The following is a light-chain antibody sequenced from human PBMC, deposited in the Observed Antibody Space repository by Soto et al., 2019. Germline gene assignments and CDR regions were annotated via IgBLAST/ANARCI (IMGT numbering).Light chain of an antibody. J-gene: IGLJ2*01. CDR3: SSFSSITREV. V-gene: IGLV2-14*01. CDR1: SRDIGFFNY. Sequence: QSALTQPASVSGSPGQSITISCTGTSRDIGFFNYVSWYQQFPGNAPKLIIFEVSNRPSGVSHRFSGSKSGNTASLTISGLQTEDEADYYCSSFSSITREVFGGGTKLTVL. CDR2: EVS.